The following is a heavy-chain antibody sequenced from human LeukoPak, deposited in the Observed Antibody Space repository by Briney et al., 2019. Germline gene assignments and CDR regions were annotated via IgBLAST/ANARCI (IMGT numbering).Heavy chain of an antibody. V-gene: IGHV4-39*07. J-gene: IGHJ6*02. D-gene: IGHD4-17*01. CDR1: GGSISSSSYY. Sequence: SETLSLTCTVSGGSISSSSYYWGWIRQPPGKGLEWIGSIYYSGSTYYNPSLKSRVTISVDRSKNQFSLKLSSVTAADTAVYYCARGATVNPYYYYYGMDVWGQGTTVTVSS. CDR2: IYYSGST. CDR3: ARGATVNPYYYYYGMDV.